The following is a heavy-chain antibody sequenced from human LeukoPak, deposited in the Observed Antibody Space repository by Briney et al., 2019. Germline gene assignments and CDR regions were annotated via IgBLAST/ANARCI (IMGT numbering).Heavy chain of an antibody. V-gene: IGHV1-2*02. CDR1: GYTFIGYY. Sequence: GASVKVSCKASGYTFIGYYMHWVRQAPGQGLEWMGWINPNSGGTNYAQKFQGRVTMTRDTSISTAYMELSRLRSDDTAVYYRAVETTVTTLDYWGQGTLVTVSS. CDR3: AVETTVTTLDY. D-gene: IGHD4-17*01. J-gene: IGHJ4*02. CDR2: INPNSGGT.